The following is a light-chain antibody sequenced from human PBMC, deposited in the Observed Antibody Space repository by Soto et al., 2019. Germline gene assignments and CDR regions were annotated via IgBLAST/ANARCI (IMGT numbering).Light chain of an antibody. V-gene: IGLV2-18*01. Sequence: QSVLTQPPSVSGSPGQSVTISCTGTSSDVGYYNRVSCYQQPPGTAPKLLIYEVSNRPSGVPDRFSGSKSGNTASLTISGLQAEDKADYYCSLYTSSTFYVFGTGTKVTVL. J-gene: IGLJ1*01. CDR3: SLYTSSTFYV. CDR2: EVS. CDR1: SSDVGYYNR.